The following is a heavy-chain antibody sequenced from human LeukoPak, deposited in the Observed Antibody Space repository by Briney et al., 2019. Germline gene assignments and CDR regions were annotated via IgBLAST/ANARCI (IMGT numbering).Heavy chain of an antibody. J-gene: IGHJ3*02. D-gene: IGHD5-18*01. CDR2: IIPMFGTP. CDR3: ARDGDTAMVSFYDI. V-gene: IGHV1-69*01. CDR1: GVIFSSYA. Sequence: SVKVSCKASGVIFSSYAITWVRQAPGQGLEWMGGIIPMFGTPNYAQKFQGRVTITADESTNTAYMELSSLTYEDTAMYYCARDGDTAMVSFYDIWGQGTKVTVFS.